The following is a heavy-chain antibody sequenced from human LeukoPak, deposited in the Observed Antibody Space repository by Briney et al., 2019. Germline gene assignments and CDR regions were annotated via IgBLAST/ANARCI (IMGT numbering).Heavy chain of an antibody. J-gene: IGHJ3*02. CDR3: ARGHRIVGAKRGGTFDI. CDR1: GGSFSGYY. Sequence: SETLSLTCAGHGGSFSGYYWSRIRQPPGKGLEWIRKINHSGNTNYNPSLKSRVTISVDTSKNQSSLKLSSVTAADTAVYYCARGHRIVGAKRGGTFDIWGQGTMVTVSS. V-gene: IGHV4-34*01. D-gene: IGHD1-26*01. CDR2: INHSGNT.